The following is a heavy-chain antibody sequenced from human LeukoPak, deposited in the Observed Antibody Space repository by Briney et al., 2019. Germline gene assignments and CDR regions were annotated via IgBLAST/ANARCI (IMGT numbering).Heavy chain of an antibody. D-gene: IGHD3-9*01. Sequence: SETLSLTCAVDGGSFSGYYWSWIRQPPGKGLEWIGEINHSGSTNYNPSLKSRVTISVDTSKNQFSLKLSSVTAADTAVYYCARVDDYDILTGYYNWGQGTLVTVSS. CDR1: GGSFSGYY. CDR3: ARVDDYDILTGYYN. J-gene: IGHJ4*02. V-gene: IGHV4-34*01. CDR2: INHSGST.